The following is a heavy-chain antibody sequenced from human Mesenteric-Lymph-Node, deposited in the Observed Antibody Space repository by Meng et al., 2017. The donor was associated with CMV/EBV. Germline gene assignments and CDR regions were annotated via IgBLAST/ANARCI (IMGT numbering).Heavy chain of an antibody. CDR2: IGVAGDT. Sequence: GESLKISCAASGFIFSDYDMHWVRQTTGKGLEWVSAIGVAGDTYYPGSVKGRFTISRENAKNSLYLHMNSLRAGDTGVYYCARVTVNSCDYWGRGTLVTVSS. CDR3: ARVTVNSCDY. J-gene: IGHJ4*02. CDR1: GFIFSDYD. D-gene: IGHD4-11*01. V-gene: IGHV3-13*01.